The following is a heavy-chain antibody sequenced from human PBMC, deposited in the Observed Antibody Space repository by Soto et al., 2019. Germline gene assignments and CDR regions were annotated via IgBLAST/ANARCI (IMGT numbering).Heavy chain of an antibody. D-gene: IGHD5-12*01. J-gene: IGHJ4*02. CDR1: GFSLSTSGVG. CDR2: IYWDDDK. Sequence: QITLKESGPTLVKPTQTLTLTCTFSGFSLSTSGVGVGWIRQPPGKALEWLALIYWDDDKRYSPSLKSRLTTTKDTSKNHVVLTMTTSDPVDTSTYYCAHVYGGYDNFDYWGQGTLVTVSS. CDR3: AHVYGGYDNFDY. V-gene: IGHV2-5*02.